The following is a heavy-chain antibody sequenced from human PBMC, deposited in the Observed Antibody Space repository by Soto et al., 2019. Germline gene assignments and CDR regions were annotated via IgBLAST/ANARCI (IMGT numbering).Heavy chain of an antibody. V-gene: IGHV3-33*08. CDR2: IWHDGSNE. J-gene: IGHJ4*02. CDR1: GFPFLSYA. CDR3: ARDDFSMVTASIDD. D-gene: IGHD2-21*02. Sequence: PGEALRLSCAASGFPFLSYAMSWVRQALGKGLEWVAVIWHDGSNEHYADSVKGRFRIARDNSNNTLYLQMNSLRGEDTALYYCARDDFSMVTASIDDWGLGTPVTVSS.